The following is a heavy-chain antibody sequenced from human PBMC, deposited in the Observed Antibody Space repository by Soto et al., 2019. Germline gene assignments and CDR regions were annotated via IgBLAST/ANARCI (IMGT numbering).Heavy chain of an antibody. CDR3: AKAQVDTAMANYYYYYMDV. CDR1: GFTFDDYA. D-gene: IGHD5-18*01. J-gene: IGHJ6*03. Sequence: GGSLRLSCAASGFTFDDYAMHWVRQAPGKGLEWVSGISWNSGSIGYADSVKGRFTISRDNAKNSLYLQMNSLRAEDTALYYCAKAQVDTAMANYYYYYMDVWGKGTTVTVSS. CDR2: ISWNSGSI. V-gene: IGHV3-9*01.